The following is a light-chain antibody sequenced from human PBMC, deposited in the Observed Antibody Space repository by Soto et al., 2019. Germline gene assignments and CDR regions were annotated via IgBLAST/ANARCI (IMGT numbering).Light chain of an antibody. CDR3: QSYDSSLSGSGV. J-gene: IGLJ1*01. CDR1: TSNIESAT. CDR2: GNS. Sequence: QSVLTQPPSASGTPGQRVTFSCSGSTSNIESATVNWYQQLPGTAPKLLIYGNSNRPSGVPDRFSGSKSGTSASLAITGLQAEDEADYYCQSYDSSLSGSGVFGTGTKVTVL. V-gene: IGLV1-40*01.